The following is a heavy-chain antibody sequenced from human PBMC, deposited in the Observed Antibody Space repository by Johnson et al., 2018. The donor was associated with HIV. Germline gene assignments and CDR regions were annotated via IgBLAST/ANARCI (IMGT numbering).Heavy chain of an antibody. Sequence: VQLVESGGALVQPGGSMRLSCEVSGFTISTFWMHWVRQVPGKGLMWVSRISGDGSSSSYADSVKGRFTISRDNAKNTLYLQLNSLRVEDTAIYYCARAQLLADDAFNNWGQGTMVTVSS. CDR1: GFTISTFW. V-gene: IGHV3-74*02. J-gene: IGHJ3*02. D-gene: IGHD6-6*01. CDR3: ARAQLLADDAFNN. CDR2: ISGDGSSS.